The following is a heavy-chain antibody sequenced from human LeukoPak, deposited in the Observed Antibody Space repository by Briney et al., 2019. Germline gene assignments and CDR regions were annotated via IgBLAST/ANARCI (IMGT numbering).Heavy chain of an antibody. J-gene: IGHJ4*02. CDR2: IKQDGSEK. CDR1: GFTFSSYW. CDR3: ARDGVVPAAMGGDIDY. V-gene: IGHV3-7*03. Sequence: GGSLRLSCAASGFTFSSYWMSWVRQAPGKGLEWVANIKQDGSEKYYVDSVKGRFTISRDNAKNSLYLQMNSLRAEDTAVYYCARDGVVPAAMGGDIDYWGQGTLVTVSS. D-gene: IGHD2-2*01.